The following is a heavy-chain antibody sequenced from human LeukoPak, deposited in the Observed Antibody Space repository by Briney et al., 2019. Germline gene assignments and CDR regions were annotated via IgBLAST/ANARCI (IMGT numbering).Heavy chain of an antibody. V-gene: IGHV3-30*18. J-gene: IGHJ4*02. Sequence: GGSLRLSCAASGFTFSSYGMHWVRQAPGKGLEWVAVISYDGSNKYYADSVKGRFTISRVNSKNTLYLQMNSLRAEDTAVYYCAKAGSDPDYWGQGTLVTVSS. CDR1: GFTFSSYG. CDR3: AKAGSDPDY. CDR2: ISYDGSNK.